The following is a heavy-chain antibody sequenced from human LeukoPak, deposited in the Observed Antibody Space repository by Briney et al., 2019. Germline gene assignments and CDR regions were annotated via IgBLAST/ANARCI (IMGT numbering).Heavy chain of an antibody. V-gene: IGHV4-59*01. D-gene: IGHD3-16*01. CDR2: IHYSGST. CDR3: ARSAWGYAFDI. CDR1: GGSMRNYY. Sequence: SETLSLTCSVSGGSMRNYYLSWIWQPPGKGLEWIGYIHYSGSTNYNPSLKSRVTTSLDTCKNQFSLKLSSVTAADTAMYYCARSAWGYAFDIWGQGTMVTVSS. J-gene: IGHJ3*02.